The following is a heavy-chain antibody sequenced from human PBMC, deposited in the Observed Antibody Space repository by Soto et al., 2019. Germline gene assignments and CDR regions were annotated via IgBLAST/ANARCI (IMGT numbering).Heavy chain of an antibody. J-gene: IGHJ5*02. D-gene: IGHD2-15*01. CDR2: INHSGST. CDR3: ARDTFGRDCSGGSCYSRYWFDP. Sequence: SETMYLTCAVYGGSFSGYYWSWIRQPPGKGLEWIGEINHSGSTNYNPSLKSRVTISVDTSKNQFSLKLSSVTAADTAVYYCARDTFGRDCSGGSCYSRYWFDPWGQGTLVTVSS. V-gene: IGHV4-34*01. CDR1: GGSFSGYY.